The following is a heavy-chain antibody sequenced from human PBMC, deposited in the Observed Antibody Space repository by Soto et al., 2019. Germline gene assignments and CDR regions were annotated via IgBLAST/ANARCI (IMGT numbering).Heavy chain of an antibody. Sequence: SVKVSCKASGGTFSSYAISWVRQAPGQGLEWMGGIIPIFGTANYAQKFQGRVTMTTDASTSTAYMELSRLRSDDTAVYYCASNQEYHDAFDIWGQGTMVTVSS. CDR3: ASNQEYHDAFDI. V-gene: IGHV1-69*05. J-gene: IGHJ3*02. CDR2: IIPIFGTA. CDR1: GGTFSSYA. D-gene: IGHD2-2*01.